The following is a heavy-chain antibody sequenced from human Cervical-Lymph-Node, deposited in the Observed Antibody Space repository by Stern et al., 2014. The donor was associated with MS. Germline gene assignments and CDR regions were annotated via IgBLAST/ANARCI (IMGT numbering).Heavy chain of an antibody. CDR2: INGDGAVS. CDR1: GFNFRTYW. Sequence: VQLVESGGGIVQPGGSLMISCVASGFNFRTYWMHWVRQGPGKGLEWVSRINGDGAVSPYADSVRGRFTISRNNANNTMSLQLDNLRVEDTAIYYCASAYRASWGQGTLVTVSP. V-gene: IGHV3-74*02. J-gene: IGHJ4*02. D-gene: IGHD1-1*01. CDR3: ASAYRAS.